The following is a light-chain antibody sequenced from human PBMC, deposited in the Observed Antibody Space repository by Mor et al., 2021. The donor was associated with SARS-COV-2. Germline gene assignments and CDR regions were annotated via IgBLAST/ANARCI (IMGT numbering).Light chain of an antibody. V-gene: IGLV2-23*02. J-gene: IGLJ1*01. CDR1: L. Sequence: LISGFQQYPGTAPKLIISEVTKRPSGVSDRFSGSKSGNTASLTISELHADDEADYYCYSYAVKNTFVFGTGTKVSVL. CDR2: EVT. CDR3: YSYAVKNTFV.